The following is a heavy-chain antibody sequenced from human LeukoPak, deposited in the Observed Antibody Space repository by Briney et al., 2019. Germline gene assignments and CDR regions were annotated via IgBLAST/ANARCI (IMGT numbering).Heavy chain of an antibody. Sequence: GGSLRLSCAASGFTFSTSTMNWVRQAPGKGLEWVAFIRYDGSNKYYADSVKGRFTISRDNAKNSLYLQMNSLRAEDTAVYYCARVRVVTALGYFDYWGQGTLVTVSS. CDR1: GFTFSTST. J-gene: IGHJ4*02. CDR3: ARVRVVTALGYFDY. V-gene: IGHV3-30*02. CDR2: IRYDGSNK. D-gene: IGHD2-21*02.